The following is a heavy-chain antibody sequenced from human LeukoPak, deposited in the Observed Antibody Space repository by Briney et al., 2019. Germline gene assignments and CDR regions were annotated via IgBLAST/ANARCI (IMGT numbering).Heavy chain of an antibody. J-gene: IGHJ6*02. Sequence: PGRSLRLSCAASGFTFSTYGMNWVRQAPGKGLEWVAAIAYDTSNQYYAESVKGRFTISRDNSKNTLYLLMNSLRPEDTAVYYCAKGQGQYSPFRNYGMDVWGQGTTVTVSS. D-gene: IGHD2-21*01. V-gene: IGHV3-30*18. CDR1: GFTFSTYG. CDR2: IAYDTSNQ. CDR3: AKGQGQYSPFRNYGMDV.